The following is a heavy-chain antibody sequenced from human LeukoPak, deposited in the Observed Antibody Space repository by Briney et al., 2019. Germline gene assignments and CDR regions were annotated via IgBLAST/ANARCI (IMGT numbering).Heavy chain of an antibody. D-gene: IGHD3-22*01. J-gene: IGHJ1*01. Sequence: ASVKVSCKASGYIFTSYYMYWVRQAPGQGLEWVGIINPSGGSTSYAQKFQGRVTMTRDMSTSTVYMELSSLRSEDTAVYYCARGLDYYDSSGIPFQHWGQGTLVTVFS. CDR1: GYIFTSYY. CDR3: ARGLDYYDSSGIPFQH. CDR2: INPSGGST. V-gene: IGHV1-46*01.